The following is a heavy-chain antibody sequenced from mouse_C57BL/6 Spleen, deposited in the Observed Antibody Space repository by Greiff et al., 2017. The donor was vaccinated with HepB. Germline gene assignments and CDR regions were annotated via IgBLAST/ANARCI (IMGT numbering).Heavy chain of an antibody. CDR2: IYPGDGDT. Sequence: QVQLQQSGPELVKPGASVKISCKASGYAFSSSWMNWVKQRPGKGLEWIGRIYPGDGDTNYNGKFKGKATLTADKSSSTAYMQLSSLTSEDSAVYFCARGYDGYYGFDYWGQGTTLTVSS. D-gene: IGHD2-3*01. V-gene: IGHV1-82*01. CDR1: GYAFSSSW. J-gene: IGHJ2*01. CDR3: ARGYDGYYGFDY.